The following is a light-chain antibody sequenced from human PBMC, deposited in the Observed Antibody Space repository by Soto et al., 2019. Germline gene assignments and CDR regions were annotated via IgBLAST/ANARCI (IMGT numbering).Light chain of an antibody. J-gene: IGKJ5*01. CDR3: QQYNNWPPIT. CDR2: GAS. Sequence: EIVITQCAANLSWSPLEGRTVSCMPSQSVSRNLAWYQQKPGHAPRLLIYGASTRATGIPARFSGSGSGTEFTLTISSLQSEDFAVYYCQQYNNWPPITCGKGPRREIK. V-gene: IGKV3-15*01. CDR1: QSVSRN.